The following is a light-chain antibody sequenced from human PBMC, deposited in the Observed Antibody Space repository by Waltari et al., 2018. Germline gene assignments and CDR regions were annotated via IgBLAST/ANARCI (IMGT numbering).Light chain of an antibody. J-gene: IGLJ3*02. CDR2: SFS. V-gene: IGLV2-14*03. CDR3: SAYASTYTVL. Sequence: QSALRQPASVSGSPGQAITISCTRTDRDLGTYDFVSWYQQHPGKAPKLLIYSFSSRPAGVSGRFSASKSGNTASLTISGLRTEDEATYYCSAYASTYTVLFGGGTTLTIL. CDR1: DRDLGTYDF.